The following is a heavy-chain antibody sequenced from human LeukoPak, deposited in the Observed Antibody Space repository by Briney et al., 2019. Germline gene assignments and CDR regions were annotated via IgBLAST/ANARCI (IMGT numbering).Heavy chain of an antibody. D-gene: IGHD2-2*01. V-gene: IGHV4-39*01. CDR2: IYYSGDA. Sequence: SETLSLTCTVSGGSISSSSHYWGWIRQPPGKGLEWIGSIYYSGDAYYNPSLKSRVTTSVDTSKSQFSLRLSSVTAADTAVYYCARQGNIVVLPATSKAFDIWGQGTMVTVSS. CDR1: GGSISSSSHY. CDR3: ARQGNIVVLPATSKAFDI. J-gene: IGHJ3*02.